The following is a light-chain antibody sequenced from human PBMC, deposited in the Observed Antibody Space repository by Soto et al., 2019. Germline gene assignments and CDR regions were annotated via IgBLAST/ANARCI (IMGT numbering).Light chain of an antibody. CDR2: AAS. Sequence: EIVLTQSPGTLSLSPRERATLSCRASLSVASNYLAWYQQKPGQAPRLLIYAASSRATGIPDRFSGSGSGTDFTLTISRLEPEDFAVYYCQQYGSSPKTFGQGTKVDIK. J-gene: IGKJ1*01. V-gene: IGKV3-20*01. CDR1: LSVASNY. CDR3: QQYGSSPKT.